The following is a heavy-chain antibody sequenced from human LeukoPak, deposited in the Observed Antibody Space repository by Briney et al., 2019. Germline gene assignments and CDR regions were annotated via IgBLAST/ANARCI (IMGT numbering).Heavy chain of an antibody. V-gene: IGHV4-4*07. D-gene: IGHD3-10*01. CDR3: ARAEGSGSGAYTLDY. CDR2: IYSSGTT. Sequence: SETLSLTCTVSGGSTINYFRSGIRQPAGKGLEWIGHIYSSGTTHYNPSLNNRVTISLDASTSQFSLHLNSVTAADTAVYFCARAEGSGSGAYTLDYWGQGILVTVSS. J-gene: IGHJ4*02. CDR1: GGSTINYF.